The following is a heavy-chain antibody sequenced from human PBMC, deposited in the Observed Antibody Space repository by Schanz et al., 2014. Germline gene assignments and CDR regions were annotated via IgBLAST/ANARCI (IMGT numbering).Heavy chain of an antibody. Sequence: EVQLLESGGGLVQPGGSLRLSCAASGFTFSSYAMSWVRQAPGKGLEWVSTISASGGSTYYADTVKGRFTISRDNSKNILYLQMNSLRAEATAVYYCAKARRKSNCSGGRCFHYSYYGMDVWGQGTTVTVSS. J-gene: IGHJ6*02. CDR1: GFTFSSYA. V-gene: IGHV3-23*01. D-gene: IGHD2-15*01. CDR2: ISASGGST. CDR3: AKARRKSNCSGGRCFHYSYYGMDV.